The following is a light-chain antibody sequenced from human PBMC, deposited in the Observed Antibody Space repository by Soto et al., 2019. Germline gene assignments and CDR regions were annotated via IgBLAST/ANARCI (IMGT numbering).Light chain of an antibody. CDR2: EVT. CDR3: CSYTSSRTYV. J-gene: IGLJ1*01. CDR1: TRDVGAYIY. V-gene: IGLV2-14*01. Sequence: LPQPASVSGSPGHSITISCTGTTRDVGAYIYVSWYQHHPGKAPKVMIYEVTNRPSGVSDRFSGSKSGNTASLTISGLQAEDEAAYYCCSYTSSRTYVFGTGTKV.